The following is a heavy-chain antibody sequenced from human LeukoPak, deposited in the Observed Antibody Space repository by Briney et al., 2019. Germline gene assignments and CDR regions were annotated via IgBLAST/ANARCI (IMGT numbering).Heavy chain of an antibody. CDR3: ARGGIAAAGSATDFDY. Sequence: RASVTVSCKASGYTFTSYGISWVRQAPGQGLEWMGWISAYNGNTNYAQKLQGRVTMTTDTSTSTAYMELRSLRSDDTAVYYCARGGIAAAGSATDFDYWGQGTLVTVSS. D-gene: IGHD6-13*01. V-gene: IGHV1-18*01. CDR2: ISAYNGNT. CDR1: GYTFTSYG. J-gene: IGHJ4*02.